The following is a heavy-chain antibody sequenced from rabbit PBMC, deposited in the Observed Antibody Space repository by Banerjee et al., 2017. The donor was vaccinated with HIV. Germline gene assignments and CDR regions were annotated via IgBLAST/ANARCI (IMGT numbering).Heavy chain of an antibody. Sequence: QELLVESGGGLVTLGGFMTLTCKASGFSFSSGYDMCWVRQAPGKGLEWIACINTSSGNTVYASWAKGRFTISKTSSTTVTLQMTSLTAADTATYFCAREESDGGGHLKLWGQGTLVTVS. CDR1: GFSFSSGYD. J-gene: IGHJ3*01. CDR3: AREESDGGGHLKL. V-gene: IGHV1S45*01. D-gene: IGHD2-1*01. CDR2: INTSSGNT.